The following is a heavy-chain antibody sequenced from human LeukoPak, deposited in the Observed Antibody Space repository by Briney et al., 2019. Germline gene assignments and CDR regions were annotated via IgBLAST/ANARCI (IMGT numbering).Heavy chain of an antibody. CDR1: GFTFRNYV. CDR2: TSSDLNVK. Sequence: GGSLRLSCAASGFTFRNYVIHWVRQAPGKGLEWVAVTSSDLNVKLYADSVKGRFTISRDNSRSTLYLRMNSLRPEDTAIYYCAREGYYGSGSPPSLYFDYWGQGTLVTVSS. CDR3: AREGYYGSGSPPSLYFDY. J-gene: IGHJ4*02. D-gene: IGHD3-10*01. V-gene: IGHV3-30-3*01.